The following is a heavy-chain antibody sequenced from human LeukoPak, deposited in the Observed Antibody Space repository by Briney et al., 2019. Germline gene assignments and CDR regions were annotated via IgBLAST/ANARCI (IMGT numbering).Heavy chain of an antibody. CDR1: GFTFNSHG. J-gene: IGHJ4*02. V-gene: IGHV3-30*18. CDR3: AKGCAGGGSCYILDN. CDR2: ISDDGNNE. Sequence: LPGGSLRLSCAASGFTFNSHGMHWVRQAPGKGLEWVAVISDDGNNEKYADSVKGRFTVSRDNSRNTLYLQMNSLRGEDTAVYYCAKGCAGGGSCYILDNWGQGTLVTVSA. D-gene: IGHD2-15*01.